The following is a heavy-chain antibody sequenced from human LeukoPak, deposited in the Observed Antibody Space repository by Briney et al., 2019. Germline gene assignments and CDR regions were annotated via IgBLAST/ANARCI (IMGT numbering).Heavy chain of an antibody. CDR2: IKQDGSEK. J-gene: IGHJ6*02. CDR1: GFSFSRYG. V-gene: IGHV3-7*01. CDR3: ASPGP. Sequence: PGGSLRLSCAASGFSFSRYGMKWVRQAPGKGLEWVADIKQDGSEKYYVDSVKGRFTISRDNAKNSLYLQMNSLRAEDTAVYYCASPGPWGQGTTVTVSS.